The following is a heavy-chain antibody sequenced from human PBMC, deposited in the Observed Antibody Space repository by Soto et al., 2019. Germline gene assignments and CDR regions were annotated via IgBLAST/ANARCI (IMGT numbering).Heavy chain of an antibody. J-gene: IGHJ3*02. CDR3: ASRSMIVTSFDI. CDR1: GGTFSSYA. CDR2: IIPIFGTA. Sequence: ASVKVSCKASGGTFSSYAISWVRQAPGRGLEWMGGIIPIFGTANYAQKFQGRVTITADESTSTAYMELSSLRSEDTAVYYCASRSMIVTSFDIWGQGTMVTVSS. V-gene: IGHV1-69*13. D-gene: IGHD3-22*01.